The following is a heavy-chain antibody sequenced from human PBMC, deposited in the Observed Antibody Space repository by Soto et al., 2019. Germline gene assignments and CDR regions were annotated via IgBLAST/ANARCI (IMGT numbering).Heavy chain of an antibody. V-gene: IGHV5-10-1*01. CDR2: IDPSDSYT. CDR1: GYSFTSYW. D-gene: IGHD2-2*01. J-gene: IGHJ6*02. CDR3: ASQGTSSVQLPSMDV. Sequence: GESLKISCKGSGYSFTSYWISWVRQMPGKGLEWMGRIDPSDSYTNYSPSFQGHVTISADKSISTAYLQWSSLKASDTAMYYCASQGTSSVQLPSMDVWGQGTTVTVSS.